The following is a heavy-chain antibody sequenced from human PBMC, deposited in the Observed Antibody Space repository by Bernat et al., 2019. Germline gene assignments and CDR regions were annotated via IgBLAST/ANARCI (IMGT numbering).Heavy chain of an antibody. CDR1: GFTFSSYA. J-gene: IGHJ4*02. CDR3: ANSDYGDYNWWYYFDY. CDR2: ISGSGGST. Sequence: EVQLLESGGGLVQPGGSLRLSCAASGFTFSSYAMSWVRQAPGKGLEWVSAISGSGGSTYYADSVKGRFTISRDNSKNTLYLQMNSLRAEDTAVYYCANSDYGDYNWWYYFDYWGQGTLVTVSS. D-gene: IGHD4-17*01. V-gene: IGHV3-23*01.